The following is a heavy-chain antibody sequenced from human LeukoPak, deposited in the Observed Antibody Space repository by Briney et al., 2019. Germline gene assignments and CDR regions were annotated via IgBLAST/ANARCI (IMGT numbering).Heavy chain of an antibody. V-gene: IGHV3-23*01. D-gene: IGHD3-22*01. CDR1: GITLSNYG. J-gene: IGHJ4*02. CDR2: ISDSGGRT. CDR3: AKRGVVIRVILVGFHKEAYYFDS. Sequence: PGGSLRLSCAVSGITLSNYGMSSVRQAPGKGLESAAGISDSGGRTNYADSVKGRFTISRDNPKNTLYLQMNSLRAEDTAVYFCAKRGVVIRVILVGFHKEAYYFDSWGQGALVTVSS.